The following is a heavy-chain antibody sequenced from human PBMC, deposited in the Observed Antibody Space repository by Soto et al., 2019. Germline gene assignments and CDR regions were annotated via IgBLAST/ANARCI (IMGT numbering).Heavy chain of an antibody. J-gene: IGHJ5*02. CDR1: GYTFTGYY. CDR3: ASWVVAADHNWFDP. D-gene: IGHD2-15*01. V-gene: IGHV1-2*02. Sequence: ASVKVSCKASGYTFTGYYMHWVRQAPGQGLEWMGWINPNSGGTNYAQKFQGRVTMTRDTSISTAYMELSSLRAEDTAVYYCASWVVAADHNWFDPWGEGTLVTVSS. CDR2: INPNSGGT.